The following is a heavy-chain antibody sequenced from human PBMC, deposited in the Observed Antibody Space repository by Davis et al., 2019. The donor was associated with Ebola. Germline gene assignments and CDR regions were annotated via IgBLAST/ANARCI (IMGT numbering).Heavy chain of an antibody. CDR2: ISGSGGTT. CDR1: GFTFSNYA. J-gene: IGHJ6*02. D-gene: IGHD6-13*01. V-gene: IGHV3-23*01. CDR3: AKGGSSWQYYYDLDV. Sequence: GESLKISCAASGFTFSNYAMSWVRQAPGKGLEWVSGISGSGGTTHFADSVKGRFTISRDNSKNTVYLQMNNLTAEDTAIYYCAKGGSSWQYYYDLDVWGQGTTVTVSS.